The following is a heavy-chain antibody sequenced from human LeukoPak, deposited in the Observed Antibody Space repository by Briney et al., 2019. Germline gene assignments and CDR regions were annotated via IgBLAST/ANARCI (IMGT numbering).Heavy chain of an antibody. D-gene: IGHD6-13*01. CDR3: ARGGESSIAAAVSFDY. J-gene: IGHJ4*02. V-gene: IGHV3-48*04. CDR2: ISSSSSTI. CDR1: GFTFSSYS. Sequence: GGSLRLSCAASGFTFSSYSMNWVRQAPGKGLEWVSYISSSSSTIYYADSVEGRFTISRDNAKNSLYLQMNSLRAEDTAVYYCARGGESSIAAAVSFDYWGQGTLVTVSS.